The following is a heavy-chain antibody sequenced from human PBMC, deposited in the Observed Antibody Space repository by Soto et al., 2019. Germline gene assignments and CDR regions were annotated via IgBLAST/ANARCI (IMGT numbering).Heavy chain of an antibody. CDR2: ISSSGSTI. Sequence: EVQLVESGGGLVQPGGSLRLSCAASGFTFSSYEMNWVRQAPGKGLEWVSYISSSGSTIYYADSVKGRFTISRDNAKNSLYLQMNSRRAEDTAVYYCARGNNWNQMIVVVQAGLFDYWGQGTLVTVSS. CDR3: ARGNNWNQMIVVVQAGLFDY. D-gene: IGHD3-22*01. J-gene: IGHJ4*02. CDR1: GFTFSSYE. V-gene: IGHV3-48*03.